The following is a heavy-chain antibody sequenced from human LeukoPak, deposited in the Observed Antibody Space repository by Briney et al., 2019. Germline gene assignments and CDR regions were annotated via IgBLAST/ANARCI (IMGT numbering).Heavy chain of an antibody. D-gene: IGHD6-19*01. V-gene: IGHV3-30*18. CDR1: GFTFSSFG. J-gene: IGHJ4*02. CDR2: ISYHGSDT. CDR3: AKESTAYSSGWLALFDY. Sequence: GGSLRLSCAASGFTFSSFGMHWVRQALGKGLEWVAVISYHGSDTYYADSVEGRFTISRDNSKNTLYVQMNSLRAEDTAVYYCAKESTAYSSGWLALFDYWGQGTLVTVSS.